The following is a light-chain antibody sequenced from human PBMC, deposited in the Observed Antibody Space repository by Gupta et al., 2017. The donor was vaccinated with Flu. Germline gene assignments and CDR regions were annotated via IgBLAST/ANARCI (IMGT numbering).Light chain of an antibody. CDR2: KAS. J-gene: IGKJ1*01. CDR1: QGISSW. Sequence: DIQMTQSPSTLSASVGDRVTITCRASQGISSWLAWYQQKPGQAPKLLIYKASYLVVGVPSRFSGSGSGTECTLPSISLQTEDCATEDCQHSTFGQGTKVEF. V-gene: IGKV1-5*03. CDR3: QHST.